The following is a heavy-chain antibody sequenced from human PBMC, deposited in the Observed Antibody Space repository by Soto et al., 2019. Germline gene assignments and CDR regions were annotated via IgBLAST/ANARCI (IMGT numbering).Heavy chain of an antibody. CDR2: IYYRGDT. CDR1: GGSLISDTYY. D-gene: IGHD1-26*01. V-gene: IGHV4-39*01. CDR3: ARHQREVDWFDP. J-gene: IGHJ5*02. Sequence: QLQLQESGPGLVKPSETLSLTCTVSGGSLISDTYYSGWIRQPPGKGLEWIGTIYYRGDTSYNPSLKSRVTISVDTSKKQFSLKLNSVTAADTAVYYCARHQREVDWFDPWGQGTLSPSPQ.